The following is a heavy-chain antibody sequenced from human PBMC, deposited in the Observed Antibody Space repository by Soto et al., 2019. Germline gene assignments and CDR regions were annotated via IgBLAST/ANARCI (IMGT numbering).Heavy chain of an antibody. CDR3: ARGRGGFYYFDY. CDR1: DGSISNYY. Sequence: SETLSLTCTVSDGSISNYYWTWMRQSPGKGLEWIGHIYYSGSTNYNPSLNSRVTISTDTSKNQFSLNLTSVTAADTAVYYCARGRGGFYYFDYWGRGTLVTVSS. CDR2: IYYSGST. V-gene: IGHV4-59*13. D-gene: IGHD2-15*01. J-gene: IGHJ4*02.